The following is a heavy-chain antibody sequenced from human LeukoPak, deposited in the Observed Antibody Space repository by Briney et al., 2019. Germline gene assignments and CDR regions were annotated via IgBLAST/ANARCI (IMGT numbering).Heavy chain of an antibody. CDR1: GGSISSSSYY. CDR2: IYYSGST. CDR3: ARTGSSGSYPIY. J-gene: IGHJ4*02. Sequence: SETLSLTCTVSGGSISSSSYYWGWIRQPPGKGLEWIGSIYYSGSTYYNPSLKSRVTISVDTSKNQFSPKLSSVTAADTAVYYCARTGSSGSYPIYWGQGTLVTVSS. V-gene: IGHV4-39*01. D-gene: IGHD1-26*01.